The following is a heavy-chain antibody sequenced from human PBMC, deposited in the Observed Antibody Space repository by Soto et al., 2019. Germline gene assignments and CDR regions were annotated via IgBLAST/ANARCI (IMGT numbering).Heavy chain of an antibody. CDR2: IYWDDDK. Sequence: QITLKESGPTLVKPTQTLTLTCTFSAFSLSTGGVGVGWIRQPPGKALEWLALIYWDDDKRYSPSLRSRLTITNDTSKNQVFLTMTNMDPVDTATYYCIQSRCGGDCLQSYASYYYYGMDVWGQGTTVTVSS. D-gene: IGHD2-21*02. CDR3: IQSRCGGDCLQSYASYYYYGMDV. V-gene: IGHV2-5*02. CDR1: AFSLSTGGVG. J-gene: IGHJ6*02.